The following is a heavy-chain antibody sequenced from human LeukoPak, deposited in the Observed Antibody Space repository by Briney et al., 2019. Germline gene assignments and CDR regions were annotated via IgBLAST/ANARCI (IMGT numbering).Heavy chain of an antibody. Sequence: GGSLRLSCAASGFTFGSYGMHWVRQAPGKGLEWVAVIWYDGSNKYYADSVKGRFTISRDNSKNTLYLQMNSLRAEDTAVYYCIAAAGTGQNFDYWGQGTLVTVSS. CDR2: IWYDGSNK. D-gene: IGHD6-13*01. J-gene: IGHJ4*02. CDR3: IAAAGTGQNFDY. V-gene: IGHV3-33*01. CDR1: GFTFGSYG.